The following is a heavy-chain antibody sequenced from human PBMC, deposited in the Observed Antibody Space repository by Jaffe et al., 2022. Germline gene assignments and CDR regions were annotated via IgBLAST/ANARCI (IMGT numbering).Heavy chain of an antibody. CDR2: IYTSGST. D-gene: IGHD4-17*01. CDR3: ARTYDYGDDWFDP. V-gene: IGHV4-61*02. Sequence: QVQLQESGPGLVKPSQTLSLTCTVSGGSISSGSYYWSWIRQPAGKGLEWIGRIYTSGSTNYNPSLKSRVTISVDTSKNQFSLKLSSVTAADTAVYYCARTYDYGDDWFDPWGQGTLVTVSS. J-gene: IGHJ5*02. CDR1: GGSISSGSYY.